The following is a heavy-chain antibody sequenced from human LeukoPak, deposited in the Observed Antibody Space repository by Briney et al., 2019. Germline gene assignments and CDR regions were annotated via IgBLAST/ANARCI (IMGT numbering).Heavy chain of an antibody. Sequence: GGSLRLSCAASGFTFDDYAMHWVRQAPGKGLEWVSGISWNSFTIGYADSVKGRFTISRDNSKNTLYLQMNSLRPEDSAVHYCAKDGRGSGYFPDYWGQGTLVTVSS. CDR3: AKDGRGSGYFPDY. CDR2: ISWNSFTI. J-gene: IGHJ4*02. V-gene: IGHV3-9*01. CDR1: GFTFDDYA. D-gene: IGHD3-22*01.